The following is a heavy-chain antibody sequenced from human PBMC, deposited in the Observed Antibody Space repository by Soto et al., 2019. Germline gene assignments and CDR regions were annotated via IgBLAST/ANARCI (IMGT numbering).Heavy chain of an antibody. D-gene: IGHD3-3*01. Sequence: GGSLRLSCAVSGFTFSSYAMSWVRQAPGKGLEWVSAISGSGGSTYYADSVKGRFTISRDNSKNTLYLQMNSLRAEDTAVYYCAKDRSPSPYDFWSGYYHTYFDYWGQGTLVTVSS. CDR3: AKDRSPSPYDFWSGYYHTYFDY. J-gene: IGHJ4*02. CDR1: GFTFSSYA. CDR2: ISGSGGST. V-gene: IGHV3-23*01.